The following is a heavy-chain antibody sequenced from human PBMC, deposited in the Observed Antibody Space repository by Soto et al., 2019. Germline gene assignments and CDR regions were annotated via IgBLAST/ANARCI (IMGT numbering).Heavy chain of an antibody. CDR3: ARRAVVAVTGSLDNWLDP. V-gene: IGHV4-59*01. D-gene: IGHD2-21*01. Sequence: SETLSLTCSVSGDSITSYNWNWLRQPPGKALEWIGYVYSSGSTNYNPSLKSRVTISVDTSRNQFSLKVNSVTAADTAMYYCARRAVVAVTGSLDNWLDPWGQGILVTVSS. CDR2: VYSSGST. CDR1: GDSITSYN. J-gene: IGHJ5*02.